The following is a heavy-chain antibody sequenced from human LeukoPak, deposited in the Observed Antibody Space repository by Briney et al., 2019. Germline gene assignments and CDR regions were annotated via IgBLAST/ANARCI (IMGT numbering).Heavy chain of an antibody. CDR3: AKSYCTTTSCEFDY. V-gene: IGHV3-23*01. CDR2: ISGSDGST. J-gene: IGHJ4*02. CDR1: GFTFSTYS. D-gene: IGHD2-2*01. Sequence: GGSLRLSCEASGFTFSTYSMSWVRQAPGKGLEWVSGISGSDGSTYYADSVKGRFTISRDSSQNTLYLQMNSLRAEDTAVYYCAKSYCTTTSCEFDYWGQGTLVTVSS.